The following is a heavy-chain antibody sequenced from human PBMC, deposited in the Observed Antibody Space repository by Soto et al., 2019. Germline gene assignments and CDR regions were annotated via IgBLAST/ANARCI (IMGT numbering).Heavy chain of an antibody. V-gene: IGHV3-7*01. CDR2: IKQDGSEK. CDR3: ASISDLLY. CDR1: GFTLSSYW. Sequence: PGGSLRLSCAASGFTLSSYWMTLVRQAQGKGLEWVANIKQDGSEKYYVDSVKGRFTISRDNAKNSLYLQMNSLRAEDTAVYYCASISDLLYWGQGTLVTVSS. J-gene: IGHJ4*02. D-gene: IGHD2-21*01.